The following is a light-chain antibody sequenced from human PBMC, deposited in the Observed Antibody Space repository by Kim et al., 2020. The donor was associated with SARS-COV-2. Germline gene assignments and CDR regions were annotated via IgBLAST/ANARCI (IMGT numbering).Light chain of an antibody. CDR1: QSVSRTS. V-gene: IGKV3-20*01. CDR3: QHYDTSPT. Sequence: EIVLTQSPGTLSLSPGERATLSCRASQSVSRTSLAWYQQKPGQAPRLLIYGASSGATGIPDRFSGSGSGTDFTLTISRLEPEDFAVYYCQHYDTSPTFGQGTKVDIK. J-gene: IGKJ1*01. CDR2: GAS.